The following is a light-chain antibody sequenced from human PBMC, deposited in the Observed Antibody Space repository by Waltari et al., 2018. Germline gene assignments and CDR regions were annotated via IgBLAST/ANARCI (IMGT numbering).Light chain of an antibody. CDR1: QGISSY. CDR2: AAS. V-gene: IGKV1-9*01. CDR3: QEVNSYPLT. J-gene: IGKJ4*01. Sequence: DIQLTQSPSFLSASVGDRVTITCRASQGISSYLVWYQQKPGKAPKPLIYAASTLQSGVPSRFSGSGSGTEFTLTISSLQPEDSATYYCQEVNSYPLTFGGGTKVEIK.